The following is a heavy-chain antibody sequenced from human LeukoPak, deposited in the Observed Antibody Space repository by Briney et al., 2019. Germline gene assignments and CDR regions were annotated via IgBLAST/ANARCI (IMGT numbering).Heavy chain of an antibody. CDR2: IYYSGTT. CDR3: ARDRYYYDSSGYYYMDV. J-gene: IGHJ6*03. Sequence: SETLSLTCTVSGGSISSYYWSWIRQPPGKGLEWIGYIYYSGTTNYNPSLKSRVTISVDTSKNQFSLKLSSVTAADTAVYYCARDRYYYDSSGYYYMDVWGKGTTVTVSS. CDR1: GGSISSYY. V-gene: IGHV4-59*01. D-gene: IGHD3-22*01.